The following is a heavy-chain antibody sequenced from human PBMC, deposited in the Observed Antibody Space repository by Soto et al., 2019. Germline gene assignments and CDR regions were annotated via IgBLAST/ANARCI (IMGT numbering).Heavy chain of an antibody. J-gene: IGHJ4*02. Sequence: SQTLSLTCAISGDSVSSNSAALTWIRQSPSRGLEWLGRTYYRSKWYNDYAVSVKRRITINPDTSNNQFSLQLNSVTPEDTAVYYCAREEDYYDNSGYQSSIDYWGQGTLVTVSS. CDR1: GDSVSSNSAA. V-gene: IGHV6-1*01. CDR2: TYYRSKWYN. D-gene: IGHD3-22*01. CDR3: AREEDYYDNSGYQSSIDY.